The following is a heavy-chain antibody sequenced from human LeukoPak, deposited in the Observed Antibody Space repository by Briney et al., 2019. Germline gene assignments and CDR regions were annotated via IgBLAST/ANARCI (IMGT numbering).Heavy chain of an antibody. V-gene: IGHV1-69*05. CDR2: IIPIFGAA. CDR1: GYTFTSYG. CDR3: ARYNYAGANWFDP. Sequence: ASVKVSCKASGYTFTSYGISWVRQAPGQGLEWMGGIIPIFGAANYAQKFQGRVTITTDESTSTAYMELSSLRSEDTAVYYCARYNYAGANWFDPWGQGTLVTVSS. D-gene: IGHD1-1*01. J-gene: IGHJ5*02.